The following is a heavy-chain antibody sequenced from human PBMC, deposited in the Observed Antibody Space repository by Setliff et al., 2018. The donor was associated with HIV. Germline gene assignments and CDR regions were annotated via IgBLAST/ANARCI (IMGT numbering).Heavy chain of an antibody. J-gene: IGHJ5*02. V-gene: IGHV4-38-2*02. D-gene: IGHD3-16*01. CDR1: GQFISDGYY. Sequence: SLTCTVSGQFISDGYYWGWIRQPPGKGLEWIGSVYHSGKTYYNPSLKSRVTMSADTSKNQISLMLRSMTAADTAVYYCAKHDFGEGSCFDPWGQGSLVTVSS. CDR2: VYHSGKT. CDR3: AKHDFGEGSCFDP.